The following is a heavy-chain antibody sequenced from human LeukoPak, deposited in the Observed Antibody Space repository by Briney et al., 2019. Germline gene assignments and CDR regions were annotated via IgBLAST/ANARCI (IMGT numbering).Heavy chain of an antibody. CDR3: ARNNGMDV. V-gene: IGHV3-7*03. CDR1: GFTFSSYA. CDR2: VNRDGSET. J-gene: IGHJ6*02. Sequence: GGSLRLSCAASGFTFSSYAMHWVRQAPGKGPEWVANVNRDGSETYYLDSVKGRFTISKDNAKNSLYLQMNSLRAEDTALYHCARNNGMDVWGQGTTVIVSS.